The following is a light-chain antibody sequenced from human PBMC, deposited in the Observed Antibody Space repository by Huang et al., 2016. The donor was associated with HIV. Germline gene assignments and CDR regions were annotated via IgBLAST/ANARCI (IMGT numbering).Light chain of an antibody. CDR1: QSLLYRSNNKNY. V-gene: IGKV4-1*01. J-gene: IGKJ3*01. Sequence: DIVMTQSPDSLAVSLGERAAINCKSSQSLLYRSNNKNYLAWYQQKPGQPPKLPIDWASTRECGVPDRVSGSGSGTDFTLTISSLQAADVAVYYCQQYYNTPFTFGPGTKVDIK. CDR3: QQYYNTPFT. CDR2: WAS.